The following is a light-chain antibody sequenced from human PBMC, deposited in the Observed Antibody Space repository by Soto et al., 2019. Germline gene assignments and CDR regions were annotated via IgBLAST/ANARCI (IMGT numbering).Light chain of an antibody. V-gene: IGKV1-5*01. CDR3: QQYDLYWT. J-gene: IGKJ1*01. CDR2: DAS. CDR1: QTIDKK. Sequence: DIQLTQSPSTQSASVGDRVTITCRASQTIDKKLAWYQQKPGKAPKLLIFDASTLETGVPLRFSGSGSGTEFSLAINSLQPEEFGTYFCQQYDLYWTCGQGTKVEI.